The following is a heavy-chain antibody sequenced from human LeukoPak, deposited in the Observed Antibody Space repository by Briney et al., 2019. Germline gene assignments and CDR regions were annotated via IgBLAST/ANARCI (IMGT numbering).Heavy chain of an antibody. Sequence: SETLSLTCAVSGGTFSGPYRNWIRQPPGKGLVWIGEIDDNGSTDYNPSLKSRVTISVDTSKNQFSLTLSSVTAADTAVYYCARVSSSWYQDWYFDLWGRGTLVTVSS. V-gene: IGHV4-34*01. CDR3: ARVSSSWYQDWYFDL. D-gene: IGHD6-13*01. CDR1: GGTFSGPY. CDR2: IDDNGST. J-gene: IGHJ2*01.